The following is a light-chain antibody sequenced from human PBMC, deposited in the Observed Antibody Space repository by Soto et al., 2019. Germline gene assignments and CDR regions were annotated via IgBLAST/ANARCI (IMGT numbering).Light chain of an antibody. Sequence: ASQSVSSNLAWYQQKPGQAPRLLIYGAYTRATGIPARFSGSGCGRDPSFVIGILQSDDLAVYYCQQSTHWPQTSAQGTQVDIK. J-gene: IGKJ1*01. CDR1: QSVSSN. CDR2: GAY. CDR3: QQSTHWPQT. V-gene: IGKV3-15*01.